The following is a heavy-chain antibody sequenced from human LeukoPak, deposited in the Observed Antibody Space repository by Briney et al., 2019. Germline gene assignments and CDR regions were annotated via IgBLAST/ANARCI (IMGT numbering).Heavy chain of an antibody. J-gene: IGHJ3*02. CDR1: SGSISSTTYY. D-gene: IGHD3-10*01. CDR3: ARDPDYYGSGSYPASAFDI. CDR2: IYYNGDT. Sequence: PSETLSLTCTVSSGSISSTTYYWAWIRQPPGKGLEWIGSIYYNGDTYYNPSLKSRVTISVDRSKNQFSLKLSSVTAADTAAYYCARDPDYYGSGSYPASAFDIWGQGTMVTVSS. V-gene: IGHV4-39*07.